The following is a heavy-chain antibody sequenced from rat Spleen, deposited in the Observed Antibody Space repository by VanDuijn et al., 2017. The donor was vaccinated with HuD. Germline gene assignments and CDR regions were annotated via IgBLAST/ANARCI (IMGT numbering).Heavy chain of an antibody. D-gene: IGHD1-6*01. CDR1: GFTFSSFP. CDR3: TRAIYTTDYYYAKGYYVMDA. V-gene: IGHV5-46*01. CDR2: ISTNGGST. Sequence: EVQLVESGGGLVQPGRSMKLSCVASGFTFSSFPMAWVRQAPTKGLEWVATISTNGGSTYYRDSVKGRFTISRDKAKSTLYLQMNSLRSEDTDTYYCTRAIYTTDYYYAKGYYVMDAWGQGASVTVSS. J-gene: IGHJ4*01.